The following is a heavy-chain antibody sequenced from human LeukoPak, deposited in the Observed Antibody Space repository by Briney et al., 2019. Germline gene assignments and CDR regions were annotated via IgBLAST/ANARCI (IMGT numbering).Heavy chain of an antibody. CDR1: GGSISSSSYY. V-gene: IGHV4-39*01. J-gene: IGHJ3*02. CDR2: IYYSGST. CDR3: ERGRRRTSITTIETTAAGFDI. Sequence: SETLSLTCTVSGGSISSSSYYWGWIRQPPGKGLEWIVSIYYSGSTYYNPSLKSRVTISVDTSRNQFYLKLSSVAAAGTAVYYCERGRRRTSITTIETTAAGFDIWGQGTMVSVSS. D-gene: IGHD3-22*01.